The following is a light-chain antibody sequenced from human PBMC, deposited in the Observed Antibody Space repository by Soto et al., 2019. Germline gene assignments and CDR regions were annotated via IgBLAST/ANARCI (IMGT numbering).Light chain of an antibody. CDR1: QSVSSSS. Sequence: EIVLTQSPGTLSLSPGDGATLSCRASQSVSSSSLAWYQQKLGQAPRLLVYGASSRATGIPDRFSGSGSGTDFTLTISRLEPEDFAVYFRQQYGSSPRTFGLGTKVDIK. V-gene: IGKV3-20*01. CDR3: QQYGSSPRT. CDR2: GAS. J-gene: IGKJ1*01.